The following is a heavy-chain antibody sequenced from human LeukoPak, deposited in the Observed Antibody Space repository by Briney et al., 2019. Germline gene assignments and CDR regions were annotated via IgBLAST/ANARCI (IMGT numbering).Heavy chain of an antibody. CDR1: GGSISSYY. CDR3: ARMITFGGVIVNDALDI. J-gene: IGHJ3*02. V-gene: IGHV4-4*07. Sequence: SETLSLTCTVSGGSISSYYWSWIRQPAGKGLEWIGRIYTSGGTNYNPSLKSRVTMSVGTSKNQFSLKLSSVTAEDTAVYYCARMITFGGVIVNDALDIWGQGTMVTVSS. D-gene: IGHD3-16*02. CDR2: IYTSGGT.